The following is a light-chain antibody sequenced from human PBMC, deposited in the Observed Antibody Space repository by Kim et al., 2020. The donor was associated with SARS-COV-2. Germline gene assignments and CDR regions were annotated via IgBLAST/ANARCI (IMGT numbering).Light chain of an antibody. J-gene: IGLJ3*02. Sequence: GQRVTIDCSGSSSNIGSNYVYWYQQLPGTAPKLLIYRNNQRPSGVPDRFSGSKSGTSASLAISGLRSEDEADYYCAAWDDSLSGWVFGGGTQLTVL. CDR2: RNN. CDR1: SSNIGSNY. V-gene: IGLV1-47*01. CDR3: AAWDDSLSGWV.